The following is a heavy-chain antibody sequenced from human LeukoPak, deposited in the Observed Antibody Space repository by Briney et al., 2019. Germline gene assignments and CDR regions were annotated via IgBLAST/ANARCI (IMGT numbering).Heavy chain of an antibody. CDR2: IYYSGST. CDR1: GGSISRSSYY. J-gene: IGHJ5*02. V-gene: IGHV4-39*07. D-gene: IGHD2-21*02. CDR3: ARVDCGGDCYAYNWFDP. Sequence: WETLSLTCTVSGGSISRSSYYWGWIRQPPGKGLGWVGSIYYSGSTYYNPSLKSRVTISVDTSKNQFSLKLSSVTAADTAVYYCARVDCGGDCYAYNWFDPWGQGTLVTVSS.